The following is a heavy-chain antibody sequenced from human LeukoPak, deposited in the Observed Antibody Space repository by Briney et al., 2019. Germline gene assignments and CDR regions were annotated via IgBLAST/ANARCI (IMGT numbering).Heavy chain of an antibody. Sequence: ASVKVSCKASGGTFSSYTISWVRQAPGQGLEWMGRIIPILGIANYAQKFQGRVTITADKSTITAYMELSSLRSEDTAVYYCASGDSSGPIPYYYYGMDVWGQGTTVTVSS. V-gene: IGHV1-69*02. CDR2: IIPILGIA. J-gene: IGHJ6*02. D-gene: IGHD3-22*01. CDR3: ASGDSSGPIPYYYYGMDV. CDR1: GGTFSSYT.